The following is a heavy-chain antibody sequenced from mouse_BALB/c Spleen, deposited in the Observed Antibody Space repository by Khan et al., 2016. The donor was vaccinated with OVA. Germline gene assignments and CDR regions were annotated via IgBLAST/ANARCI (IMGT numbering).Heavy chain of an antibody. CDR3: TRTQER. CDR2: INPSSGYT. V-gene: IGHV1-4*01. CDR1: GYTFTSYT. J-gene: IGHJ2*01. Sequence: QVQLKESGAELARPGASVKMSCKASGYTFTSYTMHWVKQRPGQGLEWIGYINPSSGYTKYTQKFKDKATLTADKSSSTAYMKLSSLTSEDSAVYYCTRTQERWGQGTTLTVSS.